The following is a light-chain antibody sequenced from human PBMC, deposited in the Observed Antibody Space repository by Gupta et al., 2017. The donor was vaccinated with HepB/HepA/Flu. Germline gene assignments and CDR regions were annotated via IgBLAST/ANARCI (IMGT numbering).Light chain of an antibody. CDR1: VLKKKY. CDR3: YSATDNNLGV. CDR2: KDS. V-gene: IGLV3-27*01. Sequence: SYELTQPSSVSVSPGQAARIPCSGDVLKKKYARWFQQKPGQAPVLVIYKDSERPSGIPERFSGSSSGTTVTLTISGAQVEDEADYYCYSATDNNLGVFGGGTKLTVL. J-gene: IGLJ2*01.